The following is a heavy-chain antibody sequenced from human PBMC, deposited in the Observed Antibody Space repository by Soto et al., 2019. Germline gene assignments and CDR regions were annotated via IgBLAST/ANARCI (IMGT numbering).Heavy chain of an antibody. CDR1: GYTFTSYG. J-gene: IGHJ6*02. D-gene: IGHD2-2*01. V-gene: IGHV1-18*01. CDR3: ARDRTIVVVPAAIRYYYYGMDV. Sequence: QVQLVQSGAEVKKPGASVKVSCKASGYTFTSYGISWVRQAPGQGLEWMGWISAYNGNTNYAQKLQGSVTMTTDPSTSTAYMELRSLRSDDTAVYSCARDRTIVVVPAAIRYYYYGMDVWGQGTTVTVSS. CDR2: ISAYNGNT.